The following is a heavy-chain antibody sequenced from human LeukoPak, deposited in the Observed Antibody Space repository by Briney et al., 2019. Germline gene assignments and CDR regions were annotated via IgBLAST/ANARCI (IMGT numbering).Heavy chain of an antibody. CDR1: GGSFSSYY. J-gene: IGHJ6*03. CDR2: INYSGST. V-gene: IGHV4-34*01. CDR3: AQWGNNMDV. D-gene: IGHD3-16*01. Sequence: SETLSLTCTVYGGSFSSYYWHWFRQPPGKGPEWLGEINYSGSTKYNLSLKSRVTISIDTSKNQFSLKLSSVTAADTAVYYCAQWGNNMDVWGKGTTVTVSS.